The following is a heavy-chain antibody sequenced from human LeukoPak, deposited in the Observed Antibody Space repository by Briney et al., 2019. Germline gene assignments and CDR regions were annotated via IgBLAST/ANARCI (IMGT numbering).Heavy chain of an antibody. CDR3: ARYTVTTIGFDP. CDR1: GGSISSGDYY. D-gene: IGHD4-17*01. Sequence: SETLPLTCTVSGGSISSGDYYWSWIRQPPGKGXXWIGYIYYSGSTYYNPSLKSRVTISVDTSKNQFSLKLSSVTAADTAVYYCARYTVTTIGFDPWGQGTLVTVPS. CDR2: IYYSGST. J-gene: IGHJ5*02. V-gene: IGHV4-30-4*01.